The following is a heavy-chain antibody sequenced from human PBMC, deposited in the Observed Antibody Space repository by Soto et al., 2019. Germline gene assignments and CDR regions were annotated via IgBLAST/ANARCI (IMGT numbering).Heavy chain of an antibody. V-gene: IGHV4-4*02. CDR3: SYNPCACGTCYSAFGA. D-gene: IGHD2-15*01. CDR1: SDSMTTDSW. CDR2: IWHGGDT. J-gene: IGHJ3*01. Sequence: QVQLQESGPGLVKPSGTLSLTCDVSSDSMTTDSWWSWVRQPPGKGLEWIGEIWHGGDTHFNPSLKNRGYISVDRGRNQISPKLTSVTAAVTAGYYCSYNPCACGTCYSAFGAWGPGTTVIVSS.